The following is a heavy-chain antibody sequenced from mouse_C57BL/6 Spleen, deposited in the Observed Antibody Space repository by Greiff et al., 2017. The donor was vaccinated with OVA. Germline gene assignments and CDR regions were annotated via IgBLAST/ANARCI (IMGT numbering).Heavy chain of an antibody. J-gene: IGHJ1*03. CDR2: IHPSDSDT. V-gene: IGHV1-74*01. Sequence: QVQLQQPGAELVKPGASVKVSCKASGYTFTSYWMHWVKQRPGQGLEWIGRIHPSDSDTNYNQKFKGKATLTVDKYSSTAYMQLSSLTSEDSAVYYCAFFTTVVAENWYFDVWGTGTTVTVSS. D-gene: IGHD1-1*01. CDR3: AFFTTVVAENWYFDV. CDR1: GYTFTSYW.